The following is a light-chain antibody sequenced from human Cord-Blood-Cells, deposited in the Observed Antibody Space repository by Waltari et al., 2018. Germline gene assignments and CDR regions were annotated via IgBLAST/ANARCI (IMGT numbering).Light chain of an antibody. CDR1: QSVSSY. CDR2: DAS. Sequence: EIVLTQSPATLYLFPGERDTPSCRASQSVSSYLAWYQQKPGQAPRLLIYDASNRATGIPARFSGSGSGTDFTLTISSLEPEDFAVYYCQQRSNWPPALTFGGGTKVEIK. CDR3: QQRSNWPPALT. J-gene: IGKJ4*01. V-gene: IGKV3-11*01.